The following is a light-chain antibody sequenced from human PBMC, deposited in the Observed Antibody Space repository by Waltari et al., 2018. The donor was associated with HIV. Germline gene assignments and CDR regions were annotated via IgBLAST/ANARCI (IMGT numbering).Light chain of an antibody. V-gene: IGLV2-14*01. Sequence: QSALTQPASVSGSPGQSLTISCTGTSSDVGGYHYVSWYQQHPGKAPKLMIYEVSNRPSGVSNRFSGSKSGNTASLTISGLQAEDEADYYCSSYTSSSTRVFGGGTNLTVL. CDR3: SSYTSSSTRV. J-gene: IGLJ3*02. CDR1: SSDVGGYHY. CDR2: EVS.